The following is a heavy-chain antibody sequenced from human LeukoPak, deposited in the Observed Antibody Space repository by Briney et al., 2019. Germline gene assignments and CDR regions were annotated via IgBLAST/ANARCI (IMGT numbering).Heavy chain of an antibody. J-gene: IGHJ4*02. CDR2: IWYDASGQ. Sequence: GGSLRLSCAASGFSFSTYGMHWVRQAPGKGLEWVAMIWYDASGQHYADSVKGRFTISRDTTKNTLYLQMNSLRAEDTAVYFCARDSLYDDNGYYHYFDYWGRGTLVTVSS. V-gene: IGHV3-33*01. D-gene: IGHD3-22*01. CDR1: GFSFSTYG. CDR3: ARDSLYDDNGYYHYFDY.